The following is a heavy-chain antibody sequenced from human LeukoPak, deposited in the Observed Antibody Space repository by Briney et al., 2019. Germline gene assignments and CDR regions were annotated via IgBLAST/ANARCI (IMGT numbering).Heavy chain of an antibody. J-gene: IGHJ4*02. CDR3: AREVIAARCFDY. D-gene: IGHD6-6*01. V-gene: IGHV4-39*07. Sequence: SETLSLTCTVSGGSISSSSYYWGWIRQPPGKGLEWIGSIYYSGSTYYNPSLKSRVTISVDTSKNQFSLKLSSVTAADTAVYYCAREVIAARCFDYWGQGTLVTVSS. CDR2: IYYSGST. CDR1: GGSISSSSYY.